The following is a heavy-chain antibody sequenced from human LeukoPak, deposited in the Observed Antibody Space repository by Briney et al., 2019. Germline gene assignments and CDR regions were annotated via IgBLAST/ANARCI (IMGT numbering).Heavy chain of an antibody. V-gene: IGHV4-31*03. CDR1: GGSISSGGYY. CDR3: ARRRDRGYDFDY. D-gene: IGHD5-12*01. CDR2: IYYSGST. J-gene: IGHJ4*02. Sequence: PSQTLSLTCTVSGGSISSGGYYWSWIRQHPGKGLEWIGYIYYSGSTYYNPSLKSRLTISVDTSKSQFSLRLSSVTAADTAVYYCARRRDRGYDFDYWGQGTLVTVSS.